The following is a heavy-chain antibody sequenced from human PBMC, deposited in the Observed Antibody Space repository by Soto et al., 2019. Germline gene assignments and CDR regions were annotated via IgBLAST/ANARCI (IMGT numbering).Heavy chain of an antibody. CDR2: IYYSGST. CDR1: GGSISSSSYY. V-gene: IGHV4-39*01. Sequence: SETLSLSCTVSGGSISSSSYYWGWIRQPPGKGLEWIGSIYYSGSTYYNPSLKSRVTISVDTSKNQFSLKLSSVTAADTAVYYCARHTPAISISDHWGQGTLVTVPS. CDR3: ARHTPAISISDH. J-gene: IGHJ4*02. D-gene: IGHD2-15*01.